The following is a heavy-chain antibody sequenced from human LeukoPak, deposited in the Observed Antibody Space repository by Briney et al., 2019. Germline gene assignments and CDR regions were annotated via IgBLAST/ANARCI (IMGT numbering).Heavy chain of an antibody. J-gene: IGHJ6*02. Sequence: GGSLRLSCAASGFTFSSYWMHWVRQAPGKGLVWVSRINSDGSSTSYADSVKGRFTISRDNSKNTLYLQMNSLRAEDTAVYYCAKDLQVHTRIAARPSVGDYYYYGMDVWGQGTTVTVSS. CDR1: GFTFSSYW. CDR3: AKDLQVHTRIAARPSVGDYYYYGMDV. V-gene: IGHV3-74*01. CDR2: INSDGSST. D-gene: IGHD6-6*01.